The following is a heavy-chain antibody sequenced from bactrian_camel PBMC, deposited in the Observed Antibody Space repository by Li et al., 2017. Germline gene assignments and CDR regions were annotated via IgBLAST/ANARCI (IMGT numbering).Heavy chain of an antibody. CDR2: VDSDGTI. V-gene: IGHV3S53*01. CDR1: RKGWSSYC. D-gene: IGHD1*01. J-gene: IGHJ4*01. Sequence: QLMESGGGSVEVGGSLRLSCTPSRKGWSSYCLGWYRQPPGKEREGVAAVDSDGTIAYEESVKGRFTVSQDNAKNTLNLHLNSLKTDDTAMYYCAQVEHWTAVTLGQGTQVTVS.